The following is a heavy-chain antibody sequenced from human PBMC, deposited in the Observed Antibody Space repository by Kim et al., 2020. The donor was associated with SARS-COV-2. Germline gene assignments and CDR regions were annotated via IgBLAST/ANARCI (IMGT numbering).Heavy chain of an antibody. CDR3: AKSFSVSYFGYDY. D-gene: IGHD1-26*01. Sequence: GGSLRLSCAASGFTFNTYGMHWVRQAPGKGLEWVAVISYDGSNKYYADSVKGRFTISRDNSKNTLYLQMNSLRIEDTAVYYCAKSFSVSYFGYDYWGQGTLGPVS. V-gene: IGHV3-30*18. CDR1: GFTFNTYG. CDR2: ISYDGSNK. J-gene: IGHJ4*02.